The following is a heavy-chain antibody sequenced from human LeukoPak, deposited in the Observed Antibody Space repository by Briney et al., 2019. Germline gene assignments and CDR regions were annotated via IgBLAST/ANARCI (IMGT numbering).Heavy chain of an antibody. J-gene: IGHJ3*02. D-gene: IGHD2-15*01. CDR2: INHSGTT. CDR3: ARVPPENSANNYSYDAFDM. CDR1: GGSFSIYY. Sequence: SETLSLSCAVSGGSFSIYYWTWSRQPPGKGLEWIGEINHSGTTNYSPSLKSRVTMSVDTSKNQFSLNVTSVTAADTAVYYCARVPPENSANNYSYDAFDMWGQGTMVTVSS. V-gene: IGHV4-34*01.